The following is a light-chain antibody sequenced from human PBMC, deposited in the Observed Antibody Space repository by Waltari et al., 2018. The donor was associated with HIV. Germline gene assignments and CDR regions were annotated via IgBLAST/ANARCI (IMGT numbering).Light chain of an antibody. CDR1: SSDVGNYNL. V-gene: IGLV2-14*02. CDR3: SSHAGSKVV. J-gene: IGLJ2*01. CDR2: EAV. Sequence: QSALTQPASVSGSPGQSITISCTGTSSDVGNYNLVSWYQQYPGKAPKLMIYEAVKRPSGVSNRISASKSGNTSSLTISGLQPEDEADYYCSSHAGSKVVFGGGTRLTVL.